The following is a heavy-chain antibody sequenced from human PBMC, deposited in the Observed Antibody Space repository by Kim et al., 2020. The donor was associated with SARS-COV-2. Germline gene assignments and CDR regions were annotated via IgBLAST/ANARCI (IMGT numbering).Heavy chain of an antibody. J-gene: IGHJ6*02. CDR1: GFTFSSYG. V-gene: IGHV3-30*18. CDR2: ISYDGSNK. D-gene: IGHD1-1*01. Sequence: GGSLRLSCAASGFTFSSYGMHWVRQAPGKGLEWVAVISYDGSNKYYADSVKGRFTISRDNSKTTLYLQMNSLRAEDTAVYYCAKDRAARTQRPKTSRRLYYYYYGMDVWGQGTTVTVSS. CDR3: AKDRAARTQRPKTSRRLYYYYYGMDV.